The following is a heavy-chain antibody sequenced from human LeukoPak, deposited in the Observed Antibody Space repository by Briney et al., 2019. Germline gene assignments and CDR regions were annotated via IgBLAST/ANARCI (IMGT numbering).Heavy chain of an antibody. J-gene: IGHJ4*02. CDR3: ARADQKYSGSYLIDY. V-gene: IGHV3-7*01. D-gene: IGHD1-26*01. CDR2: IKQDGSEK. CDR1: GFTFSSYW. Sequence: PGGSLRLSCAASGFTFSSYWMSWVRQAPGKGLEWVANIKQDGSEKYYADSVKGRFTISRDNSKNTLYLQMNSLRAEDTAVYYCARADQKYSGSYLIDYWGQGTLVTVSS.